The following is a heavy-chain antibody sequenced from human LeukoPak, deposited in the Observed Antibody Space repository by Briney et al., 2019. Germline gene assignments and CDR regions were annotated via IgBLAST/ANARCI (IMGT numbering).Heavy chain of an antibody. V-gene: IGHV4-59*01. D-gene: IGHD1-26*01. CDR3: ARDRRGSFYTFDL. CDR2: VSHTGAT. J-gene: IGHJ3*01. Sequence: PSETLSLACSVSGASQNGYFWNWVRPTPAKGLEWIGYVSHTGATTSNPTLKSRVSITIDTSKSQISLTMTSVTAADSALYYCARDRRGSFYTFDLWGPGTIVSVS. CDR1: GASQNGYF.